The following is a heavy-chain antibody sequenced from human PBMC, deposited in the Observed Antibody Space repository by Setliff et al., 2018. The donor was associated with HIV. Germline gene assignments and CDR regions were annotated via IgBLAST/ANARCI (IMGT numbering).Heavy chain of an antibody. J-gene: IGHJ6*03. CDR1: GGSISSHY. V-gene: IGHV4-4*08. CDR2: IYTSGST. Sequence: PSETLSLTCTVSGGSISSHYWSWIRQPPGKGLEWIGHIYTSGSTNYNPSLKSRVTMSVGTSKNQFSLKLSSVTAADTAVYYCARCYYNFYMDVWGKGTTVTVSS. CDR3: ARCYYNFYMDV.